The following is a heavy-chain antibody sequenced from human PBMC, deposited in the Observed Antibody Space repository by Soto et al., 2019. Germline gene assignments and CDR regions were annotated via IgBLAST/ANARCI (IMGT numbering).Heavy chain of an antibody. D-gene: IGHD3-3*01. CDR2: ISGSGGST. V-gene: IGHV3-23*01. J-gene: IGHJ4*02. CDR3: AKDPGKWLFYHYFDY. CDR1: GFTFSSYA. Sequence: EVQLLESVEAWYSLGGSLRLSCAASGFTFSSYAMSWVRQAPGKGLEWVSAISGSGGSTYYADSVKGRFTISRDNSKNTLYLQMNSLRAEDTAVYYCAKDPGKWLFYHYFDYWGQGTLVTVSS.